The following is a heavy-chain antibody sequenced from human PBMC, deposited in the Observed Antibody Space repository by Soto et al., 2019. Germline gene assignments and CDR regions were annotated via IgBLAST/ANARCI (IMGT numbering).Heavy chain of an antibody. V-gene: IGHV4-30-4*01. D-gene: IGHD4-4*01. Sequence: QVQLQESGPGLVKPSQTLSLTCTVSGGSISSGNYYWSWIRQPPGKGLAWIGHIHYSGSTYYNPSLKSRVTISVDTSKNQFSLILRSVTAADTAVYYCASVSGWLQLLDYWGQGTLVTVSP. CDR2: IHYSGST. CDR1: GGSISSGNYY. J-gene: IGHJ4*02. CDR3: ASVSGWLQLLDY.